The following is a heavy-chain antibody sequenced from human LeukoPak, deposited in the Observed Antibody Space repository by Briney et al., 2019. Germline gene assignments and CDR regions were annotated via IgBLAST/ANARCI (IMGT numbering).Heavy chain of an antibody. CDR3: AKGEAGLQYND. V-gene: IGHV3-23*01. D-gene: IGHD5-24*01. Sequence: GGSLRLSCVASGSTFSRHGMNWVRQAPGKGLEWVSGISPSGDIKYYVDSVKGRFTVSRDNSKNTLYLQMNSLRDEDTAVYYCAKGEAGLQYNDGGQGTLVTVSS. CDR2: ISPSGDIK. J-gene: IGHJ4*02. CDR1: GSTFSRHG.